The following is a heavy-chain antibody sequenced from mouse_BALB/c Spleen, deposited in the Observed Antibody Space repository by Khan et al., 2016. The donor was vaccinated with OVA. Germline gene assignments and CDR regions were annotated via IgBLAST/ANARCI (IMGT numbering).Heavy chain of an antibody. CDR3: ARGGAVVPYWYFDV. CDR1: GYSITSGYR. CDR2: ISYEGSN. Sequence: EVQLQESGPGLVKPSQSLSLTCSVTGYSITSGYRWNWIRQFPGNKLEWMGYISYEGSNNYNPSLKNRISITRDPSKNQFFLKLNSVHNEDTATYYCARGGAVVPYWYFDVWGAGTTVTVSS. J-gene: IGHJ1*01. D-gene: IGHD1-1*01. V-gene: IGHV3-6*02.